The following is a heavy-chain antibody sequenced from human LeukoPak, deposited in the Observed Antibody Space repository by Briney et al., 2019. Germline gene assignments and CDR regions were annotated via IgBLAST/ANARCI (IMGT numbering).Heavy chain of an antibody. J-gene: IGHJ4*02. CDR1: GSRFTSFW. CDR3: AKRAGYNYYLDY. Sequence: GESLEISCKGSGSRFTSFWIAWVRQIPGKGREWMGIIYPGDSDTRYSPSFQGQVTISADKSISTAYLQWSSLQASDTAIYYCAKRAGYNYYLDYWGQGTLVTVSS. CDR2: IYPGDSDT. D-gene: IGHD5-24*01. V-gene: IGHV5-51*01.